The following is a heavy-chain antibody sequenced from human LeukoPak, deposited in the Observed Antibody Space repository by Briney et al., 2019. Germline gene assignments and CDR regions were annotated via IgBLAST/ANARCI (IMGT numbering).Heavy chain of an antibody. CDR3: ATEIGVSAASFDV. CDR2: IGSSGST. V-gene: IGHV3-11*01. D-gene: IGHD6-13*01. CDR1: GFTFNTYA. Sequence: PGGSLRLSCAASGFTFNTYAMSWIRQAPGKGLECVAFIGSSGSTKYADSVQGRFTISRDNTKNSLYLQMHSLRADDSALYYCATEIGVSAASFDVWGQGTMVTVSS. J-gene: IGHJ3*01.